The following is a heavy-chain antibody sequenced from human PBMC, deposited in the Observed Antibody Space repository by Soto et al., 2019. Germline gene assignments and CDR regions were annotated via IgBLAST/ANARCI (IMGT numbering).Heavy chain of an antibody. CDR1: GFLFNTYA. CDR2: ISYDGSNQ. V-gene: IGHV3-30-3*01. Sequence: QVQLMDSGGGLVQPGGSLRLSCAASGFLFNTYAMQWVRQAPGKGLEWVAVISYDGSNQDCADSVKGRFTISRDNSRNTFYLQMNDLRSEDTAVYYCARPGSGYDVLTGRYFYYFHTVDVWGQGTTVTVSS. D-gene: IGHD3-9*01. CDR3: ARPGSGYDVLTGRYFYYFHTVDV. J-gene: IGHJ6*02.